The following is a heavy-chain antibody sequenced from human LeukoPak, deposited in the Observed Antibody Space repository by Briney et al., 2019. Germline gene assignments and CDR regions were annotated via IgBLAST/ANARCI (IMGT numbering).Heavy chain of an antibody. V-gene: IGHV4-39*01. J-gene: IGHJ4*02. D-gene: IGHD3-10*01. CDR3: ARHINVETYYRLSYFDY. CDR2: FYYGGTT. Sequence: SETLSLTCTVSGGSISSSNYYWGWVRQPPGKGLEWIASFYYGGTTYYNPSLKSRVTISVGTSKNQFSLKLSSVTAADTAVYYCARHINVETYYRLSYFDYWGQGILATVSS. CDR1: GGSISSSNYY.